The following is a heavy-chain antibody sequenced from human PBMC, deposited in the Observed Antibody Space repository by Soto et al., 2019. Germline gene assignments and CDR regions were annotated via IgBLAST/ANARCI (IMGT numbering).Heavy chain of an antibody. Sequence: HLGGSLRLSCAASGFTFSSYAMHWVRQAPGKGLEWVAVISYDGSNKYYADSAKGRFTISRDNSKNTLYLQMNSLRAEDTAVYYCARDRALGYYFVYWGQGTLVAVSS. CDR1: GFTFSSYA. J-gene: IGHJ4*02. CDR3: ARDRALGYYFVY. V-gene: IGHV3-30-3*01. D-gene: IGHD3-16*01. CDR2: ISYDGSNK.